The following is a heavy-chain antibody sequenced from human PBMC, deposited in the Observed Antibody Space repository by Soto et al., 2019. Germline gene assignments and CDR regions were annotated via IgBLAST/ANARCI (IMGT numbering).Heavy chain of an antibody. CDR3: ARRKIVVVPAAIRRVHWFDP. Sequence: AETLSLTCAVYGGSFIGYYWIWIRHPPVKGLEWIVEINHSGSTNYNPSLKSRVTISVDTSKNQFSLKLSSVTAADTAVYYCARRKIVVVPAAIRRVHWFDPWGQGTLVTVS. D-gene: IGHD2-2*02. V-gene: IGHV4-34*01. J-gene: IGHJ5*02. CDR1: GGSFIGYY. CDR2: INHSGST.